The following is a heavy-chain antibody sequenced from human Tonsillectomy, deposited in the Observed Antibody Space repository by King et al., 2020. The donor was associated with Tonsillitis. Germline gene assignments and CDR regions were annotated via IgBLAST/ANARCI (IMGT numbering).Heavy chain of an antibody. CDR3: AKDKEAGGTSPLDF. J-gene: IGHJ4*02. D-gene: IGHD1-26*01. CDR2: ISWNSGST. Sequence: DVQLVESGGGLVQPGKSLRLSCVASGFTFDYYAMHWVRQAPGKGLEWVSGISWNSGSTDYADSVMGRFTISRDNAKNSLYLQLNSLRTEDTALYYCAKDKEAGGTSPLDFWGQGTPVTVSS. CDR1: GFTFDYYA. V-gene: IGHV3-9*01.